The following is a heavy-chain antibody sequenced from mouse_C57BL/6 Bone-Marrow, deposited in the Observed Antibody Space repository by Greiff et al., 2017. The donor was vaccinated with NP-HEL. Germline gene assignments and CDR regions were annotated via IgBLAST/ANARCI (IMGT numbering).Heavy chain of an antibody. CDR3: ARGDYGSSRFGYAMDY. J-gene: IGHJ4*01. V-gene: IGHV1-80*01. D-gene: IGHD1-1*01. CDR1: GYAFSSYW. Sequence: VQLQQSGAELVKPGASVKISCKASGYAFSSYWMNWVKERPGKGLEWIGTIYPGDGDTKYNGKFKGKATLTADKSSSTAYMQVSSLTSEDSAVYFCARGDYGSSRFGYAMDYWGQGTSVTVSS. CDR2: IYPGDGDT.